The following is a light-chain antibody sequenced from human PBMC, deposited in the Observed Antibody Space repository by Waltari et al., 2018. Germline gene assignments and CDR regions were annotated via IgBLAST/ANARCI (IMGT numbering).Light chain of an antibody. V-gene: IGLV1-44*01. CDR2: SND. J-gene: IGLJ2*01. CDR3: AAWDDSLGGPV. CDR1: ISNIGSNT. Sequence: QSLLTQPPSASGTPGQRVPIPCSGGISNIGSNTINWYRQFPGTAPKVLIYSNDQRTSGVPERFSGSKSGTSASLAISGLQSEDEADYYCAAWDDSLGGPVFGGGTKLTVL.